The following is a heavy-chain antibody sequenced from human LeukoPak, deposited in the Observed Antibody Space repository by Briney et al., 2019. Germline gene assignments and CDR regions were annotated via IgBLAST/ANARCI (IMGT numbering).Heavy chain of an antibody. V-gene: IGHV3-74*01. D-gene: IGHD1-26*01. CDR3: VRVVGSVGATNAFDI. CDR2: INNDGSST. CDR1: GFTFDVYW. J-gene: IGHJ3*02. Sequence: PGGSLRLSCAASGFTFDVYWIHWVRQAPGKGLVWVSHINNDGSSTSYADSVKGRFIISRDNAKKTVYLQMNSLRGEDTALYYCVRVVGSVGATNAFDIWGQGAMVTVSS.